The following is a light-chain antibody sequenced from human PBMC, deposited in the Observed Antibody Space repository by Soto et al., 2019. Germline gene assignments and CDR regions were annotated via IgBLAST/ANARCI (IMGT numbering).Light chain of an antibody. Sequence: NFMLTQPHSVSESPGKTLSISCTRSSGSIANNYVQWYQQRPGSAPTTVIYENNQRLSGVPDRFSGSTDGSSTSASLTSSGLQAEDEADYYGQAYDSDFVVFGGGTQVTVL. CDR1: SGSIANNY. CDR3: QAYDSDFVV. J-gene: IGLJ2*01. V-gene: IGLV6-57*04. CDR2: ENN.